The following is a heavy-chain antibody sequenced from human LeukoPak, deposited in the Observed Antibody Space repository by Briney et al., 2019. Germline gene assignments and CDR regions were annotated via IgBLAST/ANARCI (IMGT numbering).Heavy chain of an antibody. V-gene: IGHV3-23*01. CDR2: IRTNGRDT. CDR3: ATGGYTTWFDP. CDR1: GFTFSSYS. Sequence: PGGSLRHSCAASGFTFSSYSMSWVRQSPGKGLEWVSNIRTNGRDTYYADAVKGRFTISRDNSKNTLYLEMNSLRAEDTAVYYCATGGYTTWFDPWGQGTLVTVSS. J-gene: IGHJ5*02. D-gene: IGHD2-15*01.